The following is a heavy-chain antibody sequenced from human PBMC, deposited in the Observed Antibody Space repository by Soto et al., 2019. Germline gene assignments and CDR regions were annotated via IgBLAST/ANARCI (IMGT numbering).Heavy chain of an antibody. CDR3: TGFLASAKSTTGSTGYFDY. J-gene: IGHJ4*02. CDR2: IKQDGSEK. Sequence: GGSLRLSCAASGFTFSSYWMSWVRQAPGKGLEWVANIKQDGSEKYYVDSVKGRFTISRDNAKNSLYLQMNSLRAEDTAVYYCTGFLASAKSTTGSTGYFDYWGQGTLVTVSS. D-gene: IGHD1-1*01. V-gene: IGHV3-7*01. CDR1: GFTFSSYW.